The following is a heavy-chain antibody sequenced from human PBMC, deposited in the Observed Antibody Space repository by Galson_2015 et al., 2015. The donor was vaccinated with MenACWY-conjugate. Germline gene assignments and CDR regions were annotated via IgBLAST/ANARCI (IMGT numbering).Heavy chain of an antibody. Sequence: QSGAAVKKPGESLKISCKGSGYNFITYWVGWVRQMPGKGLEWVGLISPIDSKTRYSPAFAGQLTISADTAISPAYLQWNSLQASDTAMYYCARHPPGGRGMDVWGQGTTVTVSS. J-gene: IGHJ6*02. CDR1: GYNFITYW. V-gene: IGHV5-51*01. CDR2: ISPIDSKT. CDR3: ARHPPGGRGMDV. D-gene: IGHD1-26*01.